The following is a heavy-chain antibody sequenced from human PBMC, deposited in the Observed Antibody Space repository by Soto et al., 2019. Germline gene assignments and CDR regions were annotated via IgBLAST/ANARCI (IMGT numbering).Heavy chain of an antibody. CDR3: ARLTYYYYMDV. Sequence: SETLSLTCAVYGGSFSGYYWSWIRQPPGKGLEWIGEINHSGSTNYNPSLKSRVTISVDTSKNQFSLKLSSVTAADTAVYYCARLTYYYYMDVWGKGTTVTVSS. CDR1: GGSFSGYY. V-gene: IGHV4-34*09. CDR2: INHSGST. J-gene: IGHJ6*03. D-gene: IGHD3-9*01.